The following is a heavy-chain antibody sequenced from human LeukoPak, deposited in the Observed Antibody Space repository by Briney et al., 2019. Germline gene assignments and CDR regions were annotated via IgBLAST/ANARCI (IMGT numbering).Heavy chain of an antibody. CDR2: IYRSGST. J-gene: IGHJ4*02. V-gene: IGHV4-61*02. Sequence: SETLSLTCTVSGGSITSAGYSWGWIRQPAGQGLEWIGRIYRSGSTNSNPSLKSRVTISVDTSKNQFSLKLSSVTAADTAVYYCAMGYCTSTSCSENRYYFDSWGQGALVTVSS. CDR3: AMGYCTSTSCSENRYYFDS. D-gene: IGHD2-2*01. CDR1: GGSITSAGYS.